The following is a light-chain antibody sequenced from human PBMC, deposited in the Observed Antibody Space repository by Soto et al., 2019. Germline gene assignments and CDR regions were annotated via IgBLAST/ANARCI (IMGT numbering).Light chain of an antibody. V-gene: IGKV1-5*01. Sequence: DVQMTQSPSTLSASVGDRVTITCRASQNIGDWLAWYRQKPGTAPKLLIYHASTLVSGVPSRFSGSGSGTEFTLTISSLQPEDFATYCCQQSYSTPRGLTFGGGTKVDIK. CDR1: QNIGDW. J-gene: IGKJ4*01. CDR3: QQSYSTPRGLT. CDR2: HAS.